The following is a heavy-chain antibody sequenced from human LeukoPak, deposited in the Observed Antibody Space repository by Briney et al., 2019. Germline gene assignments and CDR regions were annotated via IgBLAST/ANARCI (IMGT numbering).Heavy chain of an antibody. D-gene: IGHD3-10*01. V-gene: IGHV4-4*07. CDR1: GGSITSYF. J-gene: IGHJ6*03. CDR2: IYTSGGT. Sequence: SETLSLTCTVSGGSITSYFWSWIRQPAGKGLEWIGRIYTSGGTNYNPSLKSRVTISVDTSKNQFSLKLSSVTAADTAVYYCARDPGFMVRGSRRGYDDYYYYMDVWGKGTTVTISS. CDR3: ARDPGFMVRGSRRGYDDYYYYMDV.